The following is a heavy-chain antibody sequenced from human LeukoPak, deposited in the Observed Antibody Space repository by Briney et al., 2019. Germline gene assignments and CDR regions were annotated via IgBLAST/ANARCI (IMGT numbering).Heavy chain of an antibody. J-gene: IGHJ4*02. Sequence: HTGGSLRLSCTASGFTFGDYAMSWVRQAPGKGLEWVGFIRSKAYGGTTEYAASVKGRFTISRDDSKSIAYLQMNSLKTEDTAVYYCTRVKNSGSYYYWFDYWGQGTLVTVSS. CDR1: GFTFGDYA. D-gene: IGHD1-26*01. CDR2: IRSKAYGGTT. V-gene: IGHV3-49*04. CDR3: TRVKNSGSYYYWFDY.